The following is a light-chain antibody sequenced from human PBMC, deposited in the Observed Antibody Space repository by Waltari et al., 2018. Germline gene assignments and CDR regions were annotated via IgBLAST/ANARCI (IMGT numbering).Light chain of an antibody. Sequence: ERVMTQSPATLSVSPGERATLSCRASQSVSRNLAWYQQKPGQAPRLLIYGASTRATGIPDRFSGSGSGTEFTLTISSLQSADFAVYYCQQYNDWPPVYTFGQGTKLEIK. CDR2: GAS. J-gene: IGKJ2*01. CDR1: QSVSRN. V-gene: IGKV3-15*01. CDR3: QQYNDWPPVYT.